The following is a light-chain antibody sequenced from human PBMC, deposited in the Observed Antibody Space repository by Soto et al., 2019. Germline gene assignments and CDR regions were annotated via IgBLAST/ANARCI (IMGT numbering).Light chain of an antibody. J-gene: IGKJ1*01. CDR1: QSIGTY. CDR2: AAS. Sequence: DIQMTQSPSSLSASVGDRVTITCRASQSIGTYLHWYQQKPGKAPKLLIYAASTLQSGVPSRFSGSGPGTDFTLTISCLQSEDFATYYCQQYYSYPRTFGQGTKVDIK. CDR3: QQYYSYPRT. V-gene: IGKV1-39*01.